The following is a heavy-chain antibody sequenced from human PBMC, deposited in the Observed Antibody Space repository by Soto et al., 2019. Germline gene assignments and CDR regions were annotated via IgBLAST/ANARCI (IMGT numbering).Heavy chain of an antibody. V-gene: IGHV1-24*01. Sequence: QVQLVQSGAEVKKPGASVKVSCKVSGYTLTELSMHWVRQAPGKGLEWMGGFDPEDGETIYAQKFQGRVTMTEDTSTDTAYMELSSLRSEDTAVYYCATDGYYYDSSGSHDAFDIWGQGTMVTVSS. CDR1: GYTLTELS. CDR3: ATDGYYYDSSGSHDAFDI. J-gene: IGHJ3*02. CDR2: FDPEDGET. D-gene: IGHD3-22*01.